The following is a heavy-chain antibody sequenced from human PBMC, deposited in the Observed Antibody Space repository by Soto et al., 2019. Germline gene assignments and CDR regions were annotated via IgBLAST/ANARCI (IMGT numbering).Heavy chain of an antibody. Sequence: GGSVRLSCAASGFTFSSYGVHWVRQAPGXGXXXVXVXSXDXXXXYYADSVKGRFTISRDNSKSTLYLQINSLRTEDTAVYYCAANFDYWGQGTLVTVSS. J-gene: IGHJ4*02. CDR2: XSXDXXXX. CDR1: GFTFSSYG. CDR3: AANFDY. V-gene: IGHV3-30*03.